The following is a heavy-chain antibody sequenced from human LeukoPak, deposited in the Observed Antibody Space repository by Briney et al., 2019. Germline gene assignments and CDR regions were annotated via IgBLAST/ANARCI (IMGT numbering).Heavy chain of an antibody. J-gene: IGHJ4*02. CDR3: ARRSGIAVAGAFDY. CDR2: ISGSGDST. V-gene: IGHV3-23*01. Sequence: GGSLRLSCAASGFTFSNYAMRWVRQAPGKGLEWVSGISGSGDSTYYADSVKGRFTIPRDNSKNTLYLQMNSLRAEDTAVYYCARRSGIAVAGAFDYWGQGTLVTVSS. CDR1: GFTFSNYA. D-gene: IGHD6-19*01.